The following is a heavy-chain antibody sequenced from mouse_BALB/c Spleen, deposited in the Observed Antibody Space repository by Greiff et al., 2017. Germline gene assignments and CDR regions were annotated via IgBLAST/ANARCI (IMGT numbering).Heavy chain of an antibody. J-gene: IGHJ4*01. CDR1: GFNIKDYY. D-gene: IGHD2-12*01. CDR3: NGHDVDYAMDY. Sequence: DVQLQQSGAELVRSGASVKLSCTASGFNIKDYYMHWVKQRPEQGLEWIGWIDPENGDTEYAPKFQGKATMTADTSSNTAYLQLSSLTSEDTAVYYCNGHDVDYAMDYWGQGTSVTVSS. V-gene: IGHV14-4*02. CDR2: IDPENGDT.